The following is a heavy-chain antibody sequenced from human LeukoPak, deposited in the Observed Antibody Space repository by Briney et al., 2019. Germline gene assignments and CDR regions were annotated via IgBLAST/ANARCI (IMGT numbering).Heavy chain of an antibody. CDR2: IYSDGGT. D-gene: IGHD6-19*01. J-gene: IGHJ4*02. CDR1: GFTVDSNY. CDR3: ARDSNGPAF. Sequence: GGSLRLSCAASGFTVDSNYLSWVRQAPGKGLEWVSVIYSDGGTFYSDSVKGRFTISRDYSKSTLYLQMTSLRADDTAVYYCARDSNGPAFWGQGTLVTVSS. V-gene: IGHV3-53*01.